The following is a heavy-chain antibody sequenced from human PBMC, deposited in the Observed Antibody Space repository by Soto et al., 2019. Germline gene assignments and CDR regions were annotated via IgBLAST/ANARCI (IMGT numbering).Heavy chain of an antibody. V-gene: IGHV3-64*01. CDR3: ARGPGYYFDY. CDR1: GFTFSSYA. Sequence: PGGSLRLSCAASGFTFSSYAMHWVRQAPGKGQEYVSAISSNGGSTYYANSVKGRFTISRDNSKNTLYLQMGSLRAEDMAVDYCARGPGYYFDYWGQGTLVTVSS. CDR2: ISSNGGST. J-gene: IGHJ4*02.